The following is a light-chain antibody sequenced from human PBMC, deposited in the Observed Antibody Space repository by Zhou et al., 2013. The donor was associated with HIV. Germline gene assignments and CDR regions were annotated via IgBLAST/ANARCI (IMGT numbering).Light chain of an antibody. J-gene: IGKJ2*01. V-gene: IGKV1-5*03. Sequence: DIQMTQSPSILSVSVGDRVSITCRASQSINTWLAWYQQKPGKAPKLLIFKASSLETGVPPRFSGSGSGTEFTLTISSLQPDDFATYYCQQYNRYPYDFGQGTKLEIK. CDR1: QSINTW. CDR2: KAS. CDR3: QQYNRYPYD.